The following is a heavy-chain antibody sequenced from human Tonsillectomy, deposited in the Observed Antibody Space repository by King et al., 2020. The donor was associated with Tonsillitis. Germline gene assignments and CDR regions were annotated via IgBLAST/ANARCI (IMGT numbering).Heavy chain of an antibody. D-gene: IGHD4-23*01. CDR3: AKGRDGGNSDAFDI. CDR1: GFTFDDYA. V-gene: IGHV3-9*01. J-gene: IGHJ3*02. Sequence: VQLVESGGGLVQPGRSLRLSCAASGFTFDDYAMHWVRQAPGKGLEWVSGIRWISGKIGYADPVKGRFTISRDNAKKSLDLQMNSLRAEDTALYYCAKGRDGGNSDAFDIWGQGTMVTVSS. CDR2: IRWISGKI.